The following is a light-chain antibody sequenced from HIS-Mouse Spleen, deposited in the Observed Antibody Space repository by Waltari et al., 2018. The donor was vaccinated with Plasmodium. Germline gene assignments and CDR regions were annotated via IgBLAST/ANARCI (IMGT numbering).Light chain of an antibody. CDR2: EVS. Sequence: QSALTQPPSASGSPGQSVTIPCTGTSSDVGGYNYVYWYQQHPGKAPKLLIYEVSKRPSGVPDRFSGSKFGNTASLTVSGLQAEDEADYYCSSYAGSNNLVFGGGTKLTVL. CDR1: SSDVGGYNY. J-gene: IGLJ2*01. V-gene: IGLV2-8*01. CDR3: SSYAGSNNLV.